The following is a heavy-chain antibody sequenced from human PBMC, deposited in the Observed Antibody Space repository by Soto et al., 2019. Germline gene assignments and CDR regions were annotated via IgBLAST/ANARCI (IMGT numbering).Heavy chain of an antibody. CDR3: AVGGYCTNGVCYPPNWFDP. CDR2: ISSSSSYI. J-gene: IGHJ5*02. D-gene: IGHD2-8*01. CDR1: GFTFSSYS. Sequence: GGSLRLSCAAFGFTFSSYSMNWVRQAPGKGLEWVSSISSSSSYIYYADSVKGRFTISRDNAKNSLYLQMNSLRAEDTAVYYCAVGGYCTNGVCYPPNWFDPWGQGTLVTVSS. V-gene: IGHV3-21*01.